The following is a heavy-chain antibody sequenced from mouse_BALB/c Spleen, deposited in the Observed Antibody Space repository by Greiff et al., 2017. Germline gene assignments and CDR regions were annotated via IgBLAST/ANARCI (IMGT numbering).Heavy chain of an antibody. V-gene: IGHV1-31*01. D-gene: IGHD2-10*01. CDR1: GYSFTGYY. CDR2: INPYNGAT. Sequence: EVQLQQSGPELVKPGASVKISCKASGYSFTGYYMHWVKQSHVKSLEWIGRINPYNGATSYNQNFKDKASLTVDKSSSTAYMELHSLTSEDSAVYYCARAYYDYAMDYWGQGTSVTVSS. J-gene: IGHJ4*01. CDR3: ARAYYDYAMDY.